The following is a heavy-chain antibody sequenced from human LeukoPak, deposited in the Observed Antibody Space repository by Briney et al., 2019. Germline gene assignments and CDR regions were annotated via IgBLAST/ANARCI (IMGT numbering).Heavy chain of an antibody. J-gene: IGHJ4*02. D-gene: IGHD4-17*01. CDR2: MNSDGSAT. Sequence: GGSLRLSCAASGFTLSSYWMHWVRQAPGKGLVWVSRMNSDGSATSYADSVKGRFTMSRDNAKNTLYLQMNGLRAEGTVVYCCTRGRSRDGDYGDYWGQGTLVSVSS. V-gene: IGHV3-74*01. CDR1: GFTLSSYW. CDR3: TRGRSRDGDYGDY.